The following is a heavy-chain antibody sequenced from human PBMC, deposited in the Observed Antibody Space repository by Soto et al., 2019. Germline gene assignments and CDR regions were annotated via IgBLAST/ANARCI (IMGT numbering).Heavy chain of an antibody. CDR1: GGSISSSSYY. J-gene: IGHJ4*02. CDR3: ARYSYGYARRIY. V-gene: IGHV4-39*01. CDR2: VYYSGST. Sequence: SETLSLTCTVSGGSISSSSYYWGWIRRPPGKGLEWIGSVYYSGSTYYNPSLKSRVTISVDTSKNQFSLKLSSVTAADTAVYYCARYSYGYARRIYWGQGTLVTVSS. D-gene: IGHD5-18*01.